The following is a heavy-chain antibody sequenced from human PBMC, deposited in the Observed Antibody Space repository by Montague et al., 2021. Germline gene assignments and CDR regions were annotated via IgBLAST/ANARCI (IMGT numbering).Heavy chain of an antibody. CDR3: ARVFSSWYVGWFDP. D-gene: IGHD6-13*01. Sequence: ETLSLTCTVSGASITSNIYYWGWIRQSPGKGLEWIGSIYYSGNSFYQPSLKSRITMAVDTSKNQFSLELSSVTAADTAIYYCARVFSSWYVGWFDPWGQGTLVTVSS. CDR1: GASITSNIYY. CDR2: IYYSGNS. J-gene: IGHJ5*02. V-gene: IGHV4-39*07.